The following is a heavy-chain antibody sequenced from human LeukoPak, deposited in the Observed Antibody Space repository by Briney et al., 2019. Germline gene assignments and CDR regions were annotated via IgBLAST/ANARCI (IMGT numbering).Heavy chain of an antibody. D-gene: IGHD3-10*02. CDR3: AELGITMIGGV. V-gene: IGHV3-11*04. CDR2: ISSSGSTI. J-gene: IGHJ6*04. Sequence: GGSLRLSCVASGFTFRSYCMSWIRQAPGKGLEWVSYISSSGSTIYYADSVKGRFTISRDNAKNSLYLQMNSLRAEDTAVYYCAELGITMIGGVWGKGTTVTISS. CDR1: GFTFRSYC.